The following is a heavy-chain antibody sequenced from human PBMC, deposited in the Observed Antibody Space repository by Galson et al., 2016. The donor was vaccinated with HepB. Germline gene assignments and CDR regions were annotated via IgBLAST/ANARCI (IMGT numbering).Heavy chain of an antibody. D-gene: IGHD3-9*01. Sequence: SLRLSCAASGFTFNVYGMHWVRQAPGKGLEWVASISHDGSNSYNVDSVKGRFTISSDNFKSTLYLEMNSLRGEDTAIYYCAKGDYDVLRYSDHWGQGTLVTVSS. CDR2: ISHDGSNS. J-gene: IGHJ4*02. V-gene: IGHV3-30*18. CDR1: GFTFNVYG. CDR3: AKGDYDVLRYSDH.